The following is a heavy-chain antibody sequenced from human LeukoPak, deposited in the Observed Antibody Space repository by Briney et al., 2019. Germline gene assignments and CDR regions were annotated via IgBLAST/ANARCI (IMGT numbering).Heavy chain of an antibody. CDR3: AREHGMSTMSY. V-gene: IGHV3-21*01. CDR1: GFTFSSYT. CDR2: ISSGSNYI. J-gene: IGHJ4*02. D-gene: IGHD5-24*01. Sequence: GGSLSLSCAASGFTFSSYTMNWVRQAPGKGLEWVSSISSGSNYIYYADSVKGRFTISRDNAKNSLYLQMNSLRAEDTAVYYCAREHGMSTMSYWGQGTLVTVSS.